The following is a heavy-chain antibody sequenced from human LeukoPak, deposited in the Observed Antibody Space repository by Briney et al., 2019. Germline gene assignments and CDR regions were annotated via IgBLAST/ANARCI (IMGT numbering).Heavy chain of an antibody. Sequence: SETLSLTCAVYGGSFSGYYWSWIRQPPGKGLEWVGYIYDSGSTSYNPSLKSRVTISVDTSKNQFSLKATSVTAADTAVYYCARSKDILTGYCFDYWGQGTLVTVSS. CDR1: GGSFSGYY. CDR3: ARSKDILTGYCFDY. V-gene: IGHV4-59*01. J-gene: IGHJ4*02. D-gene: IGHD3-9*01. CDR2: IYDSGST.